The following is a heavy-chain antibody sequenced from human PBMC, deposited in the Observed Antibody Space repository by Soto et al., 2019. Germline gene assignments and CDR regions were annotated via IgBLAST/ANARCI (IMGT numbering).Heavy chain of an antibody. D-gene: IGHD2-15*01. V-gene: IGHV1-3*01. CDR3: ARGVVVVAATQGFGYYYYGMDV. CDR2: INAGNGNT. J-gene: IGHJ6*02. CDR1: GCTFTRYA. Sequence: SVKVSCKASGCTFTRYAMHWVRKAPGQRLEWMGWINAGNGNTKYSQKFQGRVTITRDTSASTAYMELSSLRSEDTAVYYCARGVVVVAATQGFGYYYYGMDVWGQGTTVTVSS.